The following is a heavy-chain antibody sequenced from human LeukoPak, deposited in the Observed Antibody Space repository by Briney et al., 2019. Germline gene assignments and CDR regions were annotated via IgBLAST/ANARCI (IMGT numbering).Heavy chain of an antibody. CDR2: ISGSDGRL. J-gene: IGHJ2*01. V-gene: IGHV3-23*01. CDR1: GFTFSSYA. Sequence: PGGSLRLSCAASGFTFSSYAMRWVRQAPGKGLEWVSAISGSDGRLFYADSVKGRFTISRDNAKNSLYLQMNSLRAEDTAVYYCARDFQTSNWYFDLWGRGTLVTVSS. CDR3: ARDFQTSNWYFDL. D-gene: IGHD1-1*01.